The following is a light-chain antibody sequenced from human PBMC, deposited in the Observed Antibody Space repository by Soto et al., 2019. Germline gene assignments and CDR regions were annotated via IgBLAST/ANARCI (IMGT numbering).Light chain of an antibody. CDR1: QSISNY. Sequence: DIQMTQSPSSLSASVGDRVTISCRARQSISNYLNWYQQKPGKAPKLLICDASSLESGVPARFSGSGFGTDFTLTISSLQPEDFATYYCQQANSFPFTFGPGTKVDIK. V-gene: IGKV1-39*01. CDR3: QQANSFPFT. J-gene: IGKJ3*01. CDR2: DAS.